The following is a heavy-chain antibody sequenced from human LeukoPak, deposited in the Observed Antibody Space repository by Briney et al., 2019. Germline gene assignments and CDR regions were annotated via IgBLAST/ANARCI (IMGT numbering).Heavy chain of an antibody. CDR1: GGSISSGGYS. CDR3: ARDRFMLGFDY. Sequence: SETLSLTCAVSGGSISSGGYSWSWIRQPPGKGLEWIGYIYHSESTYYNPSLKSRVTISVDRSKNQFSLKLSSVTAADTAVYYCARDRFMLGFDYWGQGTLVTVSS. J-gene: IGHJ4*02. V-gene: IGHV4-30-2*01. CDR2: IYHSEST. D-gene: IGHD3-10*02.